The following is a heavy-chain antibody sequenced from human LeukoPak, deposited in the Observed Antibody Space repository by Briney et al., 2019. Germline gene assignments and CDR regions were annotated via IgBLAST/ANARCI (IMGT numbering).Heavy chain of an antibody. V-gene: IGHV3-30*02. J-gene: IGHJ6*03. CDR1: GFTFSSYS. D-gene: IGHD2-8*01. Sequence: GGSLRLSCAASGFTFSSYSMNWVRQAPGKGLEWVAYIQYDRTNEQYAHSVKGRFRISRDNSNNILYLQMNSLRTEDTAVYYCAKDRCRNGIGCYYYYMEVWGKGTTVTISS. CDR2: IQYDRTNE. CDR3: AKDRCRNGIGCYYYYMEV.